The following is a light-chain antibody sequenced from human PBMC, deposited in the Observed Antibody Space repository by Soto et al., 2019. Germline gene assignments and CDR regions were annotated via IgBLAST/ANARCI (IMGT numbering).Light chain of an antibody. CDR2: EVS. J-gene: IGLJ1*01. CDR1: SGDIGAYTF. CDR3: SSYTSSFSLNV. Sequence: QSVLTQPASVSGSPGQSVTISCTGTSGDIGAYTFVSWYQQHPGKAPKLMIYEVSSRPSGVSDRFSGSKSDNTASLTISGLQAEDEADYFCSSYTSSFSLNVFGTGTKVTVL. V-gene: IGLV2-14*01.